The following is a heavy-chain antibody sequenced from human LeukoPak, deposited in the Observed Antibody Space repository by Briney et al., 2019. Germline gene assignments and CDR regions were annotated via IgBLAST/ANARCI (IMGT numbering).Heavy chain of an antibody. Sequence: GGSLRLSCAVSGFTFTTYWMHWVRQGPGKGLVWVSRINTDGSNTSYADSVKGRFTISRDNAKNMVYLQMNSLRAEDTAVYYCARDINSVAFDMWGQGTVVTVSS. V-gene: IGHV3-74*01. CDR3: ARDINSVAFDM. CDR1: GFTFTTYW. CDR2: INTDGSNT. J-gene: IGHJ3*02. D-gene: IGHD1-1*01.